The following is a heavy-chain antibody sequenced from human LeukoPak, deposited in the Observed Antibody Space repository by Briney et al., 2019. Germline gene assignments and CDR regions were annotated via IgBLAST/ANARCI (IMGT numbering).Heavy chain of an antibody. V-gene: IGHV3-9*01. Sequence: PGGSLKLSCVASGFTVSGSDMHWVRQAPGKGLEWVSGISWNSGSIGYADSVKGRFTISRDNAKNSLYLQMNRLRAEDTALYYCAKDMIGDSSGYYFDYWGQGTLVTVSS. CDR3: AKDMIGDSSGYYFDY. CDR1: GFTVSGSD. J-gene: IGHJ4*02. D-gene: IGHD3-22*01. CDR2: ISWNSGSI.